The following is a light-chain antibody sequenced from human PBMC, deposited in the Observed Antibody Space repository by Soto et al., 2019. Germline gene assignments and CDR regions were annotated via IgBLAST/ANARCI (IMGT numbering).Light chain of an antibody. CDR3: SSFTTSSTWV. CDR2: EVT. Sequence: QSALTQPASVSGSPGQSITISCTGTSSDVGNYNYVSWYQQHPGKAPKLMIYEVTNRPSGVSIRFSGSKSGNTASLTISGLQPEDEAHYYCSSFTTSSTWVFGGGTKHTVL. V-gene: IGLV2-14*01. J-gene: IGLJ3*02. CDR1: SSDVGNYNY.